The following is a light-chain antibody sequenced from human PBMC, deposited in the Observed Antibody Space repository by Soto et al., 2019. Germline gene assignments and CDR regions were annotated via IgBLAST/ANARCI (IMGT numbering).Light chain of an antibody. Sequence: DIQMTQSPSTLSGSVGDRVTINCRASQTISSWLAWYQQKPGKVPKLLIFDASTLQTGVPSRFGGSGSGTEFTLTISGLQSEDFALYYCQQYQNLWTFGQGTKVDIK. CDR1: QTISSW. CDR2: DAS. V-gene: IGKV1-5*01. CDR3: QQYQNLWT. J-gene: IGKJ1*01.